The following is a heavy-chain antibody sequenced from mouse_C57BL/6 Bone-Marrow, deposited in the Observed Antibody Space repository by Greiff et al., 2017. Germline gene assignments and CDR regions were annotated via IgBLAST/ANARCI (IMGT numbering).Heavy chain of an antibody. V-gene: IGHV1-82*01. J-gene: IGHJ2*01. Sequence: VQLQQSGPELVKPGASVKISCKASGYAFSSSWMNWVKQRPGKGLEWIGRIYPGDGDTNYNGKFKGKATLTADKSSSTAYMQLSSLASEDYAVYCCARVVRLVDYWGQGTTLTVSS. D-gene: IGHD3-2*02. CDR2: IYPGDGDT. CDR3: ARVVRLVDY. CDR1: GYAFSSSW.